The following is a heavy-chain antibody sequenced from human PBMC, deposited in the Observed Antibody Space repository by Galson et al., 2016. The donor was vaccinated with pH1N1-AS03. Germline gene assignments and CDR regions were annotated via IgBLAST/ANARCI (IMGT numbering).Heavy chain of an antibody. CDR1: GFSLSTTGMR. CDR3: ARMAGWRGYPADYYFDY. J-gene: IGHJ4*02. CDR2: IDWDDDK. Sequence: PALVKPTQTLTLTCTFPGFSLSTTGMRMSWISQPPGKALEWLARIDWDDDKFYSTSLKTRLTISKDTSKNQVHLTMTNMDPVDTATYYCARMAGWRGYPADYYFDYWGQGTPVTVSS. D-gene: IGHD6-19*01. V-gene: IGHV2-70*04.